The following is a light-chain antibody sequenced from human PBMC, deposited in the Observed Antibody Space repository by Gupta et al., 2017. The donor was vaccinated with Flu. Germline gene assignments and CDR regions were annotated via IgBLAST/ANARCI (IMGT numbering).Light chain of an antibody. J-gene: IGLJ3*02. CDR1: SSNIGSNT. V-gene: IGLV1-44*01. Sequence: QSVLTPPPSASGTPGQRVTISCSGSSSNIGSNTVNWYQQLPGTAPNLLIYSNNQRPSGVPDRFSGSKAGTSASLAISGLQSEEEADDYCAAWDDSLNGLNWVFGGGTKLTVL. CDR2: SNN. CDR3: AAWDDSLNGLNWV.